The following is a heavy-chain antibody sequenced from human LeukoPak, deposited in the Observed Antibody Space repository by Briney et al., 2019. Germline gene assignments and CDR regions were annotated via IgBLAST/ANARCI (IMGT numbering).Heavy chain of an antibody. D-gene: IGHD3-10*01. CDR3: ARVQEGYGSGRRDNYYTYMDV. CDR2: ASYSGSP. Sequence: SETLSLTCTVSGDSISSSRYYWGWIRQPPGKGLEWIGSASYSGSPYYNPSRKSRVTTSEDTSKNQFFLRLSAVTATDTAMYYCARVQEGYGSGRRDNYYTYMDVWGKGTTVTISS. V-gene: IGHV4-39*01. CDR1: GDSISSSRYY. J-gene: IGHJ6*03.